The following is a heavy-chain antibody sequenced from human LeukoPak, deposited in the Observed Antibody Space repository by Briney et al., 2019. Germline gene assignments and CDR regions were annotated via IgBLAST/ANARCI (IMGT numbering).Heavy chain of an antibody. D-gene: IGHD6-19*01. CDR3: ARYSSGWYYFDY. J-gene: IGHJ4*02. CDR2: IDHGGSA. Sequence: SETLSLTCAVYGGSFSGYSWNWIRQPPGKGLEWIGEIDHGGSANYNPSLKSRATISVDTSKNQFSLRLSSLTAADTAVYYCARYSSGWYYFDYWGQGTLVTVSS. CDR1: GGSFSGYS. V-gene: IGHV4-34*01.